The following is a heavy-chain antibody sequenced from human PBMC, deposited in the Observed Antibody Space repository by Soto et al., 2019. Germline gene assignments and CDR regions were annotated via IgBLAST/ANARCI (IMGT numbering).Heavy chain of an antibody. D-gene: IGHD6-13*01. V-gene: IGHV4-30-4*01. Sequence: QVQLQESGPGLVKPSQTLSLTCTVSGGSISSGDYYWSWIRQPPGKGLEWIGYIYYSGSTYYSPSLKSRVTISVDTSNNQFSLKLSSVTAADTAVYYCARKHQLVPYYFDYWGQGTLVTVAS. CDR2: IYYSGST. J-gene: IGHJ4*02. CDR3: ARKHQLVPYYFDY. CDR1: GGSISSGDYY.